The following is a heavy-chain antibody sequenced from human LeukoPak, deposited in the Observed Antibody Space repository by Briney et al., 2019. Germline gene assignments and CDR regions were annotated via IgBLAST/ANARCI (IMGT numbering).Heavy chain of an antibody. Sequence: GGSLRLSCAASGFTFSSYSMNWVRQAPGKGLEWVSSISSSSSYIYYADSVKGRFTISRDNAKISLYLQMNSLRAEDTAVYYCARDKEEMATIFDYWGQGTLVTVSS. CDR1: GFTFSSYS. J-gene: IGHJ4*02. CDR3: ARDKEEMATIFDY. V-gene: IGHV3-21*01. CDR2: ISSSSSYI. D-gene: IGHD5-24*01.